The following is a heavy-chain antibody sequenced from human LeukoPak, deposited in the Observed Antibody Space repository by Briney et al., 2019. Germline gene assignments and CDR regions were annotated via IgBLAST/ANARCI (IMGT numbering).Heavy chain of an antibody. J-gene: IGHJ4*02. V-gene: IGHV3-30*04. D-gene: IGHD6-13*01. CDR2: ISYDGSKT. CDR3: VLSSSWLNVFDY. CDR1: GFTFSSYA. Sequence: GGSLRLSCAASGFTFSSYAMHWVRQAPGKGLEWVALISYDGSKTYYADSVKGRFTISRDNSKNTLYLQMNSLRAEDTAVYYCVLSSSWLNVFDYWGQGTLVTVSS.